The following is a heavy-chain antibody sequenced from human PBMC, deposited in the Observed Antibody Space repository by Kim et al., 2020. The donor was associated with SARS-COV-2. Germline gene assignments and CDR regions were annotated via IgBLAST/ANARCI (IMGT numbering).Heavy chain of an antibody. J-gene: IGHJ6*02. Sequence: GGSLRLSCAASGFTFSSYGMHWVRQAPGKGLEWVAVISYDGSNKYYADSVKGRFTISRDNSKNTLYLQMNSLRAEDTAVYYCAKDFAQVAGFITNFGEVIIGREMDVWGQGTRVTVSS. CDR1: GFTFSSYG. V-gene: IGHV3-30*18. CDR3: AKDFAQVAGFITNFGEVIIGREMDV. D-gene: IGHD3-3*01. CDR2: ISYDGSNK.